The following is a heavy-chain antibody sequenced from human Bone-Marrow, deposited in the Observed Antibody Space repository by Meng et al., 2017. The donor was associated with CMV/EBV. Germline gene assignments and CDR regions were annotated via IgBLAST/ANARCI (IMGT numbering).Heavy chain of an antibody. CDR3: ATRLRGTAPKYFQH. CDR1: AWSVSGYY. CDR2: INHSGST. D-gene: IGHD2-21*02. Sequence: HLQHLVPSLFKPPESPSPTCAAYAWSVSGYYVISTSPPPGKALEWIGEINHSGSTNPNPSLKSRVTIAVDTSKNQFSPKLSSVTAAHTAVYYCATRLRGTAPKYFQHWGQGTLVTVSS. V-gene: IGHV4-34*01. J-gene: IGHJ1*01.